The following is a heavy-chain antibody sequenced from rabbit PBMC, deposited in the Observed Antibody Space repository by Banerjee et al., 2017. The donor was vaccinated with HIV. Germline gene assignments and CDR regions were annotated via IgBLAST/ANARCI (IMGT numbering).Heavy chain of an antibody. CDR2: INTSSGNT. J-gene: IGHJ4*01. Sequence: QSLEESGGDLVKPGASLTLTCTASGFSFSNRYHMCWVRQAPGKGLEWIACINTSSGNTVFASWAKGRFTISKTPWTPVTLQMNSLTAADTATYFCSKDLTCFTGWNFNLWGPGTLVTVS. CDR3: SKDLTCFTGWNFNL. V-gene: IGHV1S40*01. CDR1: GFSFSNRYH. D-gene: IGHD7-1*01.